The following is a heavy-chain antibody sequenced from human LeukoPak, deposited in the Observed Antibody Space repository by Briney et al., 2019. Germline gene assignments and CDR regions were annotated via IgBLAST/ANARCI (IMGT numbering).Heavy chain of an antibody. Sequence: ASGTVACKASGYPFNAYYMHWVRQAPGQGLEWMGWINSNLGDTRYAQKYQGRVTTTRDTSISTAFMELSRLASDDTAMYYWARDFRRYYFDHWGQGTLVTVSS. J-gene: IGHJ4*02. V-gene: IGHV1-2*02. CDR3: ARDFRRYYFDH. CDR1: GYPFNAYY. CDR2: INSNLGDT.